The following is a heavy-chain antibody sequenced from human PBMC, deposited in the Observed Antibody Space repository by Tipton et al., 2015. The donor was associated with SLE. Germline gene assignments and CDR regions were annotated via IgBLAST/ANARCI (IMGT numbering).Heavy chain of an antibody. CDR2: IHSSGST. Sequence: TLSLTCTVSGGSISGYYWSWIRQPPGKGLEWIAYIHSSGSTNYNPSLKSRVTISVDTSKNQFSLKLSSVTAADTAVHYCARGLRQLAHYYYYYMDVWGKGTTVTVSS. V-gene: IGHV4-59*01. CDR1: GGSISGYY. D-gene: IGHD6-13*01. J-gene: IGHJ6*03. CDR3: ARGLRQLAHYYYYYMDV.